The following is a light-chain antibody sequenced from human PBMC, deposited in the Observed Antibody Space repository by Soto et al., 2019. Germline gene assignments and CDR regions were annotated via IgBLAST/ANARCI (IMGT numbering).Light chain of an antibody. CDR1: QSISIW. Sequence: DIQMTQSPSTLSASVGDRVTITCRASQSISIWLAWYQQKPGKAPKLLIYKASTLESGVPSRFSGSGSETEFPLTISSLQPDDFATSYCQQYHSYLTWTFGHGTKVEIK. J-gene: IGKJ1*01. V-gene: IGKV1-5*03. CDR2: KAS. CDR3: QQYHSYLTWT.